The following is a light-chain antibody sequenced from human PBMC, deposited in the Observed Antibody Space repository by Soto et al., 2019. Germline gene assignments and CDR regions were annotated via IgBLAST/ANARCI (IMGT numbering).Light chain of an antibody. CDR2: GAS. CDR3: LQDYNFPWT. V-gene: IGKV1-6*01. Sequence: IQMTQSPSSLSASVGDRVTISCRASQGIRSDLAWYQQKPGKVPKLLIYGASKLESGVPSMFSGSGFGTDFTLTISSLQPEDFVTYYCLQDYNFPWTFGQGTKVEIK. J-gene: IGKJ1*01. CDR1: QGIRSD.